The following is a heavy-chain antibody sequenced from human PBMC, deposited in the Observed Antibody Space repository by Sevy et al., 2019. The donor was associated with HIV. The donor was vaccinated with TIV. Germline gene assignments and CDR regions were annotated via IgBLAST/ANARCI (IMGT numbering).Heavy chain of an antibody. D-gene: IGHD3-16*02. Sequence: GGSLRLSCAASGFTFSIYAMSWVRQAPGKGLEWVSGLSGSGGSTYYADSVKGRFTISRDNAKNTLYLQMNSLRAEDTAVYYCAKDQGDYVWGTFRDYWGQGTLVTVSS. J-gene: IGHJ4*02. CDR3: AKDQGDYVWGTFRDY. CDR2: LSGSGGST. V-gene: IGHV3-23*01. CDR1: GFTFSIYA.